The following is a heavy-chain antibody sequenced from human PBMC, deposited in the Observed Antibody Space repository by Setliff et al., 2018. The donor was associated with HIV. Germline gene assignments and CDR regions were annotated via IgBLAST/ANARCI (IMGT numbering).Heavy chain of an antibody. V-gene: IGHV1-8*01. CDR1: GYTFTKFD. J-gene: IGHJ5*02. D-gene: IGHD3-9*01. Sequence: GASVKVSCKASGYTFTKFDINWVRQATGQGLEWMGWMNPNSGNTGFAQKFQGRVTMTRNTSISTAYMELRSLRSEDTAVYFCARTWGAGVTGYWFEPWGQGTRVTV. CDR2: MNPNSGNT. CDR3: ARTWGAGVTGYWFEP.